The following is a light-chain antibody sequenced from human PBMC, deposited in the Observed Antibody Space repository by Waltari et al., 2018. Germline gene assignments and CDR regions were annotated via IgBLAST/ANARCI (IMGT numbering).Light chain of an antibody. J-gene: IGKJ3*01. CDR1: QDITNW. CDR3: QQHVISPFT. Sequence: DIQMTQSPSSLSASVGNRVTITCRTSQDITNWLAWYQQKSGKPPKLLIYGASNLETGVPSRFSGSGSGTDFTLTISSLQPEDVATYYCQQHVISPFTFGPGTKLDIK. CDR2: GAS. V-gene: IGKV1-33*01.